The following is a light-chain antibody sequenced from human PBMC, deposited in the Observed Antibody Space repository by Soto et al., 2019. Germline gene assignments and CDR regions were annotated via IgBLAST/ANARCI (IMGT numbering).Light chain of an antibody. CDR3: QQYNNWPYT. Sequence: EIVMTQSPATLSVSPGERAALSCRASQSVNSNFAWYQQKPGQAPRLLIYGASTRATDIPARFSGSGSGTEFTLTISSLQSEDLAVYYCQQYNNWPYTFGQGTKLEIK. CDR1: QSVNSN. V-gene: IGKV3-15*01. J-gene: IGKJ2*01. CDR2: GAS.